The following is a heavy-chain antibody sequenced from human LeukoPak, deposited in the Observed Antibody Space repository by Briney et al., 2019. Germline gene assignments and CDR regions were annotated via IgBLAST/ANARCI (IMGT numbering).Heavy chain of an antibody. CDR3: ARDSNGNYYGSGSEGMDV. D-gene: IGHD3-10*01. CDR2: IYSGGST. J-gene: IGHJ6*02. V-gene: IGHV3-53*01. Sequence: GGSLRLSCAASRFRFSTFPMGWVRQAPGKGLEWVSVIYSGGSTYYADSVKGRFTISRDNSKNTLYLQMNSLRAEDTAVYYCARDSNGNYYGSGSEGMDVWGQGTTVTVSS. CDR1: RFRFSTFP.